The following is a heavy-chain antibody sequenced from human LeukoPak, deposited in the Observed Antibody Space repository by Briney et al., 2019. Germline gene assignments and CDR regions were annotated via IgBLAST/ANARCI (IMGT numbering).Heavy chain of an antibody. CDR3: ERAPYCGGDCYDY. Sequence: ASVKVSCKASGYTFTSYYMHWVRQAPGQGLEWMGIINPSGGSTSYAQKFQGRVTMTRDTSTSTVYVELSSLRSEDTAVYYCERAPYCGGDCYDYWGQGTLVTVSS. V-gene: IGHV1-46*01. D-gene: IGHD2-21*01. J-gene: IGHJ4*02. CDR1: GYTFTSYY. CDR2: INPSGGST.